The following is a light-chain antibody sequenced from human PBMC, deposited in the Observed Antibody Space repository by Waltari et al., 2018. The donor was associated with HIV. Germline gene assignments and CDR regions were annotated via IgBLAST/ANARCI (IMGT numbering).Light chain of an antibody. Sequence: SFELTQPPSLSVFPGQTPTITCSGDALPNQHVYWYQQKSGLAPVLIIYKDSWRPSGIPERFSASSSGTTATLTISGVQAEDEADYYCQSADTSTSYDVFGTGTKVTVL. V-gene: IGLV3-25*03. CDR2: KDS. CDR1: ALPNQH. J-gene: IGLJ1*01. CDR3: QSADTSTSYDV.